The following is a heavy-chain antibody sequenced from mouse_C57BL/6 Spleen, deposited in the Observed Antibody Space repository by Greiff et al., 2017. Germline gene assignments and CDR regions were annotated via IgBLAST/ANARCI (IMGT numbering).Heavy chain of an antibody. V-gene: IGHV1-7*01. CDR2: INPSSGYT. D-gene: IGHD1-1*01. Sequence: QVQLQQSGAELAKPGASVKLSCKASGYTFTSSWMHWVKQRPGQGLEWIGYINPSSGYTKYNQKFKDKATLTVDTSSSTAYMQLSSLTSEDSAVYYCARRGSSHTLYWYFDVWGTGTTVTGSS. CDR3: ARRGSSHTLYWYFDV. CDR1: GYTFTSSW. J-gene: IGHJ1*03.